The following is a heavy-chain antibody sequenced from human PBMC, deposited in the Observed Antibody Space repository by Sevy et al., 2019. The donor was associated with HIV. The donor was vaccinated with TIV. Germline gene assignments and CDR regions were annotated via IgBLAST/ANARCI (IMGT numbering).Heavy chain of an antibody. CDR3: AKDEADYYDSSEGWFDP. Sequence: GGSLRLSCAASGFTFSTYGMGWVRQAPGKGLEWVAHISGSGGSTYCADSVKGRFTISRDNSKNTLYLQMNSLRAEDTAVYYCAKDEADYYDSSEGWFDPGAREPWSPSPQ. CDR1: GFTFSTYG. V-gene: IGHV3-23*01. J-gene: IGHJ5*02. D-gene: IGHD3-22*01. CDR2: ISGSGGST.